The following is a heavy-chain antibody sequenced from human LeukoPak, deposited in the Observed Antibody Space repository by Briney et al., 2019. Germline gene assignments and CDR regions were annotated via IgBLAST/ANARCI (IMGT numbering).Heavy chain of an antibody. D-gene: IGHD5-18*01. CDR1: GDSISSYY. V-gene: IGHV4-59*08. J-gene: IGHJ4*02. Sequence: SETLSLTCNVSGDSISSYYWSWIRQPPGKGLEWIGYIYSRGRSSYNPSLRSRVTISVDTSQNQFSLKLTSVTAADTAFYFCARHRGYAYGRTFDYWGQGTLVTVSS. CDR3: ARHRGYAYGRTFDY. CDR2: IYSRGRS.